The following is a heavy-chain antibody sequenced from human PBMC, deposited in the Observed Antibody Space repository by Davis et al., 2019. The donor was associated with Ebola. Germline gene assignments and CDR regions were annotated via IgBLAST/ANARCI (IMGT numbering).Heavy chain of an antibody. J-gene: IGHJ3*02. CDR3: ARTVVVVPSAILYVNAFDI. V-gene: IGHV4-39*01. CDR1: GGSISNRNYY. D-gene: IGHD2-2*02. CDR2: MYYRGST. Sequence: MPSETLSLTCTVSGGSISNRNYYWGWIRQPPGKGLEWIGSMYYRGSTYYNPSLKSRVTISVDTPKNQFSLKLSSVTAADTAVYYCARTVVVVPSAILYVNAFDIWGQGTMVTVSS.